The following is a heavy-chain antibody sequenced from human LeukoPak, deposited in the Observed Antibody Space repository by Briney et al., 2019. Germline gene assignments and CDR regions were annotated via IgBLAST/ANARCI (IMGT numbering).Heavy chain of an antibody. CDR1: GFTFSSYG. J-gene: IGHJ5*02. V-gene: IGHV3-33*01. Sequence: GRSLRLSRAASGFTFSSYGMHWVRQAPGKGLEWVAVIWYDGSNKYYADSVRGRFTISRDNSKNTLYLQMNSLRAEDTAVYYCARDRSDKQGFDPWGQGTLVTVSS. D-gene: IGHD6-6*01. CDR3: ARDRSDKQGFDP. CDR2: IWYDGSNK.